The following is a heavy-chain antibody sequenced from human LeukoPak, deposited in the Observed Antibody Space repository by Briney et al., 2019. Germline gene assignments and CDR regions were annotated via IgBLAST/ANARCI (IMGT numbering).Heavy chain of an antibody. V-gene: IGHV4-30-4*08. CDR1: GGSISSGDYY. J-gene: IGHJ4*02. D-gene: IGHD3-3*01. CDR3: ARITYDFWSGYYGDYFDY. Sequence: SQTLSLTCTVSGGSISSGDYYWSWIRQPPGKGLEWIGYIYYSGSTYYNPSLNSRVTISVDTSKNQFSLKLSSVTAADTAVYYCARITYDFWSGYYGDYFDYWGQGTLVTVSS. CDR2: IYYSGST.